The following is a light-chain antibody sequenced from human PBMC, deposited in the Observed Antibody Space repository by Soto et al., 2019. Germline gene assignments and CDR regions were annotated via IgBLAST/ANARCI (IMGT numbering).Light chain of an antibody. Sequence: IQMTQSPSDMSASVGDRVTITCRASQDIGSVLAWYQQKPGTAPKVLISGASNLHGGVPSRFSGSGSRTDFTLTITHLQSEDFATYYCQHYLNYPITFGQGTRLEIK. CDR2: GAS. CDR3: QHYLNYPIT. J-gene: IGKJ5*01. V-gene: IGKV1-8*01. CDR1: QDIGSV.